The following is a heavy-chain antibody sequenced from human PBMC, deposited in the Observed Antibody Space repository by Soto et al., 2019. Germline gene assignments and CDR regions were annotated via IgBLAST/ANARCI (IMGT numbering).Heavy chain of an antibody. D-gene: IGHD2-2*02. CDR3: ARGGWGYCSSTSCYTPYYYYGMDV. CDR1: GGTFSSYA. V-gene: IGHV1-69*01. J-gene: IGHJ6*02. Sequence: QVQLVQSGAEVKKPGSSVKVSCKASGGTFSSYAISWVRQAPGQGLEWMGGIIPIFGTANYAQKFQGRVKITADESTSTAYMELSSLRSEDTAVYYCARGGWGYCSSTSCYTPYYYYGMDVWGQGTTVTVSS. CDR2: IIPIFGTA.